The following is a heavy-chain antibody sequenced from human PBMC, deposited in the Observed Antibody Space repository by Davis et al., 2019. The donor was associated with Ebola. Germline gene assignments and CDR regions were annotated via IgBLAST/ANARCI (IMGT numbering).Heavy chain of an antibody. J-gene: IGHJ6*02. CDR3: ARGAHCSGGSCSSSIYYYYAMDV. D-gene: IGHD2-15*01. CDR2: INPSGST. CDR1: GGSFSDYY. V-gene: IGHV4-34*01. Sequence: SETLSLTCAVYGGSFSDYYWSWIRQPPEKGLDWIGEINPSGSTKYNPSLMSRVTISADTSKNQFSLRLRSLTAADTAVYYCARGAHCSGGSCSSSIYYYYAMDVWGQGTTVTVSS.